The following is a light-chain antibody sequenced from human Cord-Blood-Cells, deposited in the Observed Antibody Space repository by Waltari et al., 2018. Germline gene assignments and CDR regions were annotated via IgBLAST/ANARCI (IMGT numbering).Light chain of an antibody. J-gene: IGKJ5*01. CDR3: QQYDNLPPT. V-gene: IGKV1-33*01. Sequence: DIQMTQSPSSLSASVGDRVTITCQASQDISNYLNWYQQKPGKAPKLLIYDASNLETGVPSRFSGSGSGTDFTFTISSLQPEDIATYYCQQYDNLPPTVGQVTRLEIK. CDR2: DAS. CDR1: QDISNY.